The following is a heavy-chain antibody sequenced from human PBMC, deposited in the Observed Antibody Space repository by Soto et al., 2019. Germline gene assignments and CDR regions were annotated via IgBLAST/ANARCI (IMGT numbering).Heavy chain of an antibody. Sequence: SVKVSCKASGYTFTGYYMHWVRQAPGQGLEWMAGIIPIFGTPNYAQKFQGRVTITADKSTSTAYMELNSLRSEDTAVYYCAGRCDGTNCLAHFDYWGQGTLVTVSS. V-gene: IGHV1-69*06. D-gene: IGHD2-2*01. CDR1: GYTFTGYY. J-gene: IGHJ4*02. CDR2: IIPIFGTP. CDR3: AGRCDGTNCLAHFDY.